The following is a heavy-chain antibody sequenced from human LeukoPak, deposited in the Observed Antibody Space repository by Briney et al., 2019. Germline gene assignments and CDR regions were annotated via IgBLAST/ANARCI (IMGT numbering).Heavy chain of an antibody. CDR1: AFSLNAYN. Sequence: GGSLRLSCAASAFSLNAYNMNWVRQAPGKGLEWVSSISYTGTYIYYADSVKGRFTISRDNAQNSLYLQMNSLKTEDTAVYYCSRDSYGHDPRNSFDSWGQGTLVTVSS. V-gene: IGHV3-21*03. CDR2: ISYTGTYI. J-gene: IGHJ4*02. D-gene: IGHD5-18*01. CDR3: SRDSYGHDPRNSFDS.